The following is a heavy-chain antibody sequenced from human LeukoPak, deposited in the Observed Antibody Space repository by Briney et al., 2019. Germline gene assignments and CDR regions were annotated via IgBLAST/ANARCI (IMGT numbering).Heavy chain of an antibody. CDR2: IYHSGST. Sequence: SQTLSLTCAVSGGSISSGGYSWSWIRQPPGKGLEWIGYIYHSGSTYYNPSLKSRVTISVDRSKNQFSLKLSSVTAADTAVYYCARAMAGGYYFDYWGQGTLVTVSS. J-gene: IGHJ4*02. CDR1: GGSISSGGYS. CDR3: ARAMAGGYYFDY. D-gene: IGHD5-24*01. V-gene: IGHV4-30-2*01.